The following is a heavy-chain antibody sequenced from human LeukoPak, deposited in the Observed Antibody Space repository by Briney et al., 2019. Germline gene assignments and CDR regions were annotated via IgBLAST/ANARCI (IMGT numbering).Heavy chain of an antibody. Sequence: GASVKVSCKASGYTFTSYDINWVRQATGQGLEWMGWMNPNSGNTGYAQKFQGRVTMTRNTSISTAYMELSSLRSEDTAVYYCARGARWVRGVIIRNYYYYYMDVWGKGTTVTISS. CDR3: ARGARWVRGVIIRNYYYYYMDV. CDR1: GYTFTSYD. D-gene: IGHD3-10*01. V-gene: IGHV1-8*01. CDR2: MNPNSGNT. J-gene: IGHJ6*03.